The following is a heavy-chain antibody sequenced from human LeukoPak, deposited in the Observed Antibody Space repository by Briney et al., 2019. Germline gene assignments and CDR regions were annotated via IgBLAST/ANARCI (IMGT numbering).Heavy chain of an antibody. J-gene: IGHJ6*02. Sequence: PGGSLRLSCAASGFTFSSYAMHWVRQAPGKGLEWVAVISYDGSNKYYADSVKGRFTISRDNSKNTLYLQMNSLRAEDTAVYYCARDSGYSSTTDYYYGMDVWGQGTTVTVSS. CDR1: GFTFSSYA. CDR2: ISYDGSNK. V-gene: IGHV3-30-3*01. D-gene: IGHD6-13*01. CDR3: ARDSGYSSTTDYYYGMDV.